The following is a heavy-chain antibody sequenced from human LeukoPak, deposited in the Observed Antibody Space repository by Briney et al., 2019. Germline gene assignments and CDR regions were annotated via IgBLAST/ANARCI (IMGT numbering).Heavy chain of an antibody. CDR2: ISYDGSNK. Sequence: GGSLRLSCAASGFTFSSYAMHWVRQAPGKGLEWVAVISYDGSNKYYADSVKGRFTISRDNSKNTLNLQLNSLRAEDTAVYYCARDEGVWLFDYWGQGTLVTVS. D-gene: IGHD3-10*01. CDR1: GFTFSSYA. J-gene: IGHJ4*02. V-gene: IGHV3-30-3*01. CDR3: ARDEGVWLFDY.